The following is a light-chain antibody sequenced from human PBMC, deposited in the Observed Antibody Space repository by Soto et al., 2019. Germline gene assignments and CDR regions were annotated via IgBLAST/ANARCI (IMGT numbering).Light chain of an antibody. J-gene: IGLJ2*01. CDR2: EVT. CDR3: CSYAGSDILI. Sequence: QSALTQPASVSGSPGQSITISCTGTSSDVGGDDYVSWYQQFPGKAPKLIIYEVTKRPSGVPDRFSGSKSGNTASLTISGLQAEDEADYDCCSYAGSDILIFGGGTKLTVL. V-gene: IGLV2-8*01. CDR1: SSDVGGDDY.